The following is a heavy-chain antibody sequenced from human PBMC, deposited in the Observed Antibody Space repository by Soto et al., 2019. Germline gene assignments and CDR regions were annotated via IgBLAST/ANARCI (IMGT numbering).Heavy chain of an antibody. J-gene: IGHJ3*01. CDR1: GGSVSSGGYY. D-gene: IGHD3-3*01. CDR3: ARENFGAVVHDAFDL. V-gene: IGHV4-31*02. Sequence: QVQLRESGPGLVKPSQTLSLTCSVSGGSVSSGGYYWNWIRQLPGKGLEWIGYIYDTETAYYNPSLKSRPSISLDTSKNQFSLTLNSVTPADTAVYYCARENFGAVVHDAFDLWGQGTVVTVSS. CDR2: IYDTETA.